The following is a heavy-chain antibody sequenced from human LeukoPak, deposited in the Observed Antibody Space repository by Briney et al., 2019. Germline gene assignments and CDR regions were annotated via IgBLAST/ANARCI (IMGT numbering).Heavy chain of an antibody. V-gene: IGHV4-4*07. CDR1: GGSISSYY. Sequence: SETLSLTCTVSGGSISSYYWSWIRQPAGKGLEWIGRIYTSGSTNYNPSLKSRVTMSVDTSKNQFSLQLSSVTAADPAVYYCARSTAAAGTFDYWGQGTLVTVSS. D-gene: IGHD6-13*01. CDR2: IYTSGST. J-gene: IGHJ4*02. CDR3: ARSTAAAGTFDY.